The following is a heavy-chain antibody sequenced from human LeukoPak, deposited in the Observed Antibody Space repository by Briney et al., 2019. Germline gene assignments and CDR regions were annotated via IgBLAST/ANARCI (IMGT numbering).Heavy chain of an antibody. CDR1: GFTLSNYW. J-gene: IGHJ6*02. CDR3: GRGGVVASMDV. D-gene: IGHD2-15*01. V-gene: IGHV3-74*01. Sequence: GGSLRLSCVASGFTLSNYWMHWVRQALGEGLVWVSHINGDGTSTGYADSVRGRFTISRDNAKNTLYLQMNSLRAEDTAVYYCGRGGVVASMDVWGQGSTVTVSS. CDR2: INGDGTST.